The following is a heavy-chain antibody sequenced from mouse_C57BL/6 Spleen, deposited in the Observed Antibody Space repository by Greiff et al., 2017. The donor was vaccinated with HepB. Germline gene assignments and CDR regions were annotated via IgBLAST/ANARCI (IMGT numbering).Heavy chain of an antibody. V-gene: IGHV1-42*01. Sequence: DVKLVESGPELVKPGASVKISCKASGYSFTGYYMNWVKQSPEKSLEWIGEINPSTGGTTYNQKFKAKATLTVDKSSSTAYMQLKSLTSEDSAVYYCARSGAGTSWFAYWGQGTLVTVSA. J-gene: IGHJ3*01. CDR2: INPSTGGT. CDR3: ARSGAGTSWFAY. CDR1: GYSFTGYY. D-gene: IGHD4-1*01.